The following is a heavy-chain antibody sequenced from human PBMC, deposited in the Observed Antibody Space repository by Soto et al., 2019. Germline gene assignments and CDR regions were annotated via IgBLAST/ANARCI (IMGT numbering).Heavy chain of an antibody. J-gene: IGHJ4*02. D-gene: IGHD6-6*01. CDR2: INPGDGTT. V-gene: IGHV1-46*01. CDR3: AKDERPSSGVLDY. CDR1: GNTFTNYY. Sequence: QVQLAQSGAEVKKPGTSVKVSCKASGNTFTNYYVYWVRQAPGQGLEWMGMINPGDGTTNSAQTFQDRLTMTRDTSPNTFFMELGSLRSDDTAVYYCAKDERPSSGVLDYWGQGTLVTVSS.